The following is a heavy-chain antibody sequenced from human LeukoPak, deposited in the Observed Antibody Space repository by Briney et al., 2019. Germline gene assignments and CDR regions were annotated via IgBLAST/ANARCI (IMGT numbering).Heavy chain of an antibody. J-gene: IGHJ4*02. V-gene: IGHV4-59*01. Sequence: SETLSLTCTVSGGSISSYYWSWIRQPPGKGLEWIGCIYYSGYTNYKSSLKSRVTISVDTSKNQFSLKLSSVTAADTAVYYCARHGGMVRGVRYYFDYWGQGTLVTVSS. CDR1: GGSISSYY. CDR3: ARHGGMVRGVRYYFDY. CDR2: IYYSGYT. D-gene: IGHD3-10*01.